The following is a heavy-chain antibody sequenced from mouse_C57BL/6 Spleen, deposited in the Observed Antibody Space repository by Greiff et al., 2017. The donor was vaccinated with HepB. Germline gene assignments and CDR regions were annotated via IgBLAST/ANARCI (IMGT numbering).Heavy chain of an antibody. V-gene: IGHV1-50*01. D-gene: IGHD2-5*01. Sequence: QVQLQQPGAELVKPGASVKLSCKASGSTFTSYWMQWVKQRPGQGLEWIGELDPSDSYTNYNQKFKGKATLTVDTSSSTAYMQLSSLTSEDSAVYYCAIYSNYGGFAYWGQGTLVTVSA. CDR3: AIYSNYGGFAY. CDR2: LDPSDSYT. CDR1: GSTFTSYW. J-gene: IGHJ3*01.